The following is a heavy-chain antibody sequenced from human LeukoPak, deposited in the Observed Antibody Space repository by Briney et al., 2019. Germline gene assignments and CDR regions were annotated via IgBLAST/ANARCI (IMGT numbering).Heavy chain of an antibody. D-gene: IGHD6-13*01. CDR1: GYTFTSYY. CDR2: INPSGGST. Sequence: ASVKVSCKASGYTFTSYYMHWVRQAPGQGLEWMGIINPSGGSTGYAQKFQGRVTMTRDTSTSTVYMELSSLRSEDTAIYYCARRSSSWYYFDYWGQGTLVTVSS. V-gene: IGHV1-46*01. J-gene: IGHJ4*02. CDR3: ARRSSSWYYFDY.